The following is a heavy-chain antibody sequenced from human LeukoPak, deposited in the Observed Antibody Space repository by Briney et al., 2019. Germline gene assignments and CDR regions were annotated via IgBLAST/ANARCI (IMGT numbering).Heavy chain of an antibody. D-gene: IGHD2-21*02. CDR1: GFTFSSYS. Sequence: GGSLRLSCAASGFTFSSYSMNWVRQAPGKGLEWVSSISSSSSYIYYADSVKGRFTISRDNAKNSLYLQMNSLRAEDTAVYYCALGRVVVTARYYYYGMDVWGQGTTVTVSS. CDR3: ALGRVVVTARYYYYGMDV. V-gene: IGHV3-21*01. CDR2: ISSSSSYI. J-gene: IGHJ6*02.